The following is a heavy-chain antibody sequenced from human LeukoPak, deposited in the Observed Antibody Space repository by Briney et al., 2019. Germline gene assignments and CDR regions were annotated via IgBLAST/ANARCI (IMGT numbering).Heavy chain of an antibody. CDR3: ARQTPHYYYYYMDV. CDR1: GGSFSGYY. Sequence: SETLSLTCAVYGGSFSGYYWSWIRQPPGKGLEWIGEINHSGSTNYNPSLKSRVTISVDTSKNQFSLKLSSVTAADTAVYYCARQTPHYYYYYMDVWGKGTTVTISS. J-gene: IGHJ6*03. CDR2: INHSGST. V-gene: IGHV4-34*01.